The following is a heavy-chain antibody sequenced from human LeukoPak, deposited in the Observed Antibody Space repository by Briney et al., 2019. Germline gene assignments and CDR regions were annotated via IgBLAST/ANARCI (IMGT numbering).Heavy chain of an antibody. J-gene: IGHJ4*02. Sequence: GGSLRLSCVASGFTFSIYWMHWVRQAPGKGLVWVSRIVSDESSTTYADSVKGRFTISRDNSKNTLYLQMNSLRAEDTAVYYCARGVYFDLYYFDYWGQGTLVTVSS. D-gene: IGHD3-9*01. CDR2: IVSDESST. CDR1: GFTFSIYW. V-gene: IGHV3-74*01. CDR3: ARGVYFDLYYFDY.